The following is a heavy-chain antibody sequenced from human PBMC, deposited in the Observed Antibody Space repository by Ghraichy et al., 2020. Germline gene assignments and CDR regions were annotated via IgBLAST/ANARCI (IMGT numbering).Heavy chain of an antibody. CDR2: ISSSSSYT. Sequence: GGSLRLSCAASGFTFSSYSMNWVRQAPGKGLEWVSSISSSSSYTHYADSVKGRFTISRDNAKNSLFLQMNSLRAEDTAVYYCARVIGIAARPTDYWGQGTLVTVSS. CDR3: ARVIGIAARPTDY. V-gene: IGHV3-21*01. D-gene: IGHD6-6*01. J-gene: IGHJ4*02. CDR1: GFTFSSYS.